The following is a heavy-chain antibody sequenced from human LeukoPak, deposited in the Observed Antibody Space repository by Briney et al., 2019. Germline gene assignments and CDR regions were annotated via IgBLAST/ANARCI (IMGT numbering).Heavy chain of an antibody. D-gene: IGHD1-26*01. V-gene: IGHV3-21*01. Sequence: KTGGSLRLSCAASGFTFSTYTINWVRQAPGKGLEWVSAISSSSSYIYYADSVKGRFTISRDNAKNSLYLQMNSLGAEDTAVYYCARERVGIVGDLGNFDYWGQGTLVTVSS. CDR2: ISSSSSYI. J-gene: IGHJ4*02. CDR3: ARERVGIVGDLGNFDY. CDR1: GFTFSTYT.